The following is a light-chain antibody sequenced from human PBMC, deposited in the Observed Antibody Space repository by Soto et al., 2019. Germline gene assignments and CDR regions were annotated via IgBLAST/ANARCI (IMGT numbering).Light chain of an antibody. CDR1: QSVEKNY. J-gene: IGKJ4*01. Sequence: EIVLTQSPGTLSLSPGERAILSCRASQSVEKNYLAWYQQKPGQAPRLLIDDASRRATGIPDRFSGSGSGTDFTLTISRLEPEDFAVYYCQQCSTSPLTFGGGTKVDIK. V-gene: IGKV3-20*01. CDR2: DAS. CDR3: QQCSTSPLT.